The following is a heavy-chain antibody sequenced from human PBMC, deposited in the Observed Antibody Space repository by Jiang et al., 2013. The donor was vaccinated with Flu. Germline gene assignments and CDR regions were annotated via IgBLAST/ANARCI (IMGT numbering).Heavy chain of an antibody. V-gene: IGHV4-30-2*01. Sequence: GSGLVKPSQTLSLTCAVSGGSISSGGYSWSWIRQPPGKGLEWIGYIYHSGSTYYNPSLKSRVTISVDRSKNQFSLKLSSVTAADTAVYYCARGGVDTAMVIDYWGQGTLVTVSS. CDR1: GGSISSGGYS. J-gene: IGHJ4*02. D-gene: IGHD5-18*01. CDR3: ARGGVDTAMVIDY. CDR2: IYHSGST.